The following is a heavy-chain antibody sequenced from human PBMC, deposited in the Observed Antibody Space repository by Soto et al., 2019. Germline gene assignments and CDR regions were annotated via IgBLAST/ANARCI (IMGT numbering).Heavy chain of an antibody. V-gene: IGHV1-2*02. D-gene: IGHD6-19*01. J-gene: IGHJ4*02. CDR2: INPKSGDT. CDR3: ARDLAGNDYFDY. Sequence: GASVKVSCKASEYTLTGYYMNWVRQAPGQRLEWMGWINPKSGDTRYAQKFQGRVTMTRDTSVSTAYMELSRLRSDDTAVYYCARDLAGNDYFDYWGQGTLVTVSS. CDR1: EYTLTGYY.